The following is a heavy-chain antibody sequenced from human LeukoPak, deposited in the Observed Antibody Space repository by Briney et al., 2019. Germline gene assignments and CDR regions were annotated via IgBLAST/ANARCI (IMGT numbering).Heavy chain of an antibody. CDR1: GFTFSNYW. CDR3: ARGYYSSSRFDS. V-gene: IGHV3-74*01. Sequence: PGGSLRLSCAASGFTFSNYWMHWVRQAPGKGLVWVSRVNSDGSTTNYADPVKGRFTISRDNAENTLYMRMNSLRPEDTAVYYCARGYYSSSRFDSWGQGTLVTVSS. J-gene: IGHJ4*02. D-gene: IGHD6-13*01. CDR2: VNSDGSTT.